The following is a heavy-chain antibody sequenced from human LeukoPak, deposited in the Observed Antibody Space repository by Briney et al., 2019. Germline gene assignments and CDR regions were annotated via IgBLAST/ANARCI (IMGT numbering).Heavy chain of an antibody. CDR3: ASGTGSGSYYSCDY. V-gene: IGHV4-59*01. J-gene: IGHJ4*02. D-gene: IGHD3-10*01. Sequence: SETLSLTCTVSGGSISSYYWSWIRQPPGKGLEWIGYIYYSGSTNYNPSLKSRVTISVDTSKNQFSLKLSSVTAADTAVYYCASGTGSGSYYSCDYWGRGTLVTVSS. CDR1: GGSISSYY. CDR2: IYYSGST.